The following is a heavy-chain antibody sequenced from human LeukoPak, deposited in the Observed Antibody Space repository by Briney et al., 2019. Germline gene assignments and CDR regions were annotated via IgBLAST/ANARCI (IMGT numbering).Heavy chain of an antibody. D-gene: IGHD3-22*01. J-gene: IGHJ5*02. Sequence: SETLSLTCAVSGYSISSGYYWGWIRQPPGKGLEWIGSIYHSGSTYYNPSLKSRVTISVDTSKNQFFLKLSSVTAADTAVYYCARVYYYDSSGYSAVNWFDPWGQGTLVTVSS. CDR3: ARVYYYDSSGYSAVNWFDP. CDR1: GYSISSGYY. V-gene: IGHV4-38-2*01. CDR2: IYHSGST.